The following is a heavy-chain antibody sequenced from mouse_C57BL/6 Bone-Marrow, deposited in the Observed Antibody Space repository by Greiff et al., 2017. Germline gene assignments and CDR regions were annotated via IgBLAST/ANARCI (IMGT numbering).Heavy chain of an antibody. V-gene: IGHV1-80*01. CDR2: IYPGDGDT. J-gene: IGHJ3*01. CDR3: ARWGRETWFAY. Sequence: QVQLMESGAELVKPGASVKISCKASGYAFSSYWMNWVKQRPGKGLEWIGQIYPGDGDTNYNGKFKGKATLTADKSSSTAYMQLSGLTSEDSAVYFCARWGRETWFAYWGQGTLVTVSA. CDR1: GYAFSSYW.